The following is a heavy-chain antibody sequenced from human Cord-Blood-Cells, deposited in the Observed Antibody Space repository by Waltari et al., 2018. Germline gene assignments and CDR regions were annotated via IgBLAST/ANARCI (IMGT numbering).Heavy chain of an antibody. J-gene: IGHJ4*02. CDR3: ARERSSGSYYFDY. CDR2: IYYSGST. Sequence: QVQLQESGPGLVKPSETLSLTCTVSGGSISSHYWRWTRQPPGKGLEWIGYIYYSGSTNYNPSLKSRVTISVDTSKNQFSLKLSSVTAADTAVYYCARERSSGSYYFDYWGQGTLVTVSS. CDR1: GGSISSHY. D-gene: IGHD1-26*01. V-gene: IGHV4-59*11.